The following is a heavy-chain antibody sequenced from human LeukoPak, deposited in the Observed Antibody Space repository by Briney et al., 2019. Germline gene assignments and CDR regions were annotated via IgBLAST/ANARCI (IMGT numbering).Heavy chain of an antibody. CDR1: GFTFSAYA. Sequence: GGSLRLSCAGSGFTFSAYAMSWVRQAPGKGLEWVGRIKSKTDGGTTDYAAPVKGRFTISRDDSKNTLYLQMNSLKTEDTAVYYCTTGGTVTFDYWSQGTLVTVSS. D-gene: IGHD4-17*01. J-gene: IGHJ4*02. CDR3: TTGGTVTFDY. V-gene: IGHV3-15*01. CDR2: IKSKTDGGTT.